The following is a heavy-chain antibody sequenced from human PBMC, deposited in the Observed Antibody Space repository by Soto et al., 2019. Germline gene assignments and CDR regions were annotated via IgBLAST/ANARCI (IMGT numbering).Heavy chain of an antibody. CDR1: GYTLTELS. D-gene: IGHD3-10*01. CDR3: ATDGGVLRWFGY. CDR2: FDPEDGET. Sequence: QVQLVQSGAEVKKPGASVKVSCKVSGYTLTELSMHWVRQAPGKGLEWMGGFDPEDGETIYAQKFQGRVTMTEDTPTDTADMELSSLRAEDTAVYYCATDGGVLRWFGYWGQGTLVTVSS. J-gene: IGHJ4*02. V-gene: IGHV1-24*01.